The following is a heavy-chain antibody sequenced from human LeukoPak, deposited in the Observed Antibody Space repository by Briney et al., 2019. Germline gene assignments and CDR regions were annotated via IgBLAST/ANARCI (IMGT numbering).Heavy chain of an antibody. J-gene: IGHJ6*03. CDR1: GGTFSSYA. V-gene: IGHV1-69*05. D-gene: IGHD3-22*01. Sequence: GASVQVSCKASGGTFSSYAISWVRQAPGQGLEWMGGIIPIFGTANYAQKFQGRVTITTDESTSTAYMELSSLRSEDTAVYYCARGSNYYDSSGYLPYYYYYMDVWGKGTTVTVSS. CDR3: ARGSNYYDSSGYLPYYYYYMDV. CDR2: IIPIFGTA.